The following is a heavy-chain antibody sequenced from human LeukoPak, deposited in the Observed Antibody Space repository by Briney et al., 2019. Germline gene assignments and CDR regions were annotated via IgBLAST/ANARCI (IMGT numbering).Heavy chain of an antibody. D-gene: IGHD3-9*01. CDR1: GFTFSNYG. CDR2: IPSDGSKQ. J-gene: IGHJ5*02. V-gene: IGHV3-30*02. Sequence: GGSLRLSCAASGFTFSNYGGHWVRQAPGKGLEWVAFIPSDGSKQYYGDSVKGRFTISRDNSKNTLHLQMNSLRPEDTAMYYCASDIPGGFDPWGQGTLVTVSS. CDR3: ASDIPGGFDP.